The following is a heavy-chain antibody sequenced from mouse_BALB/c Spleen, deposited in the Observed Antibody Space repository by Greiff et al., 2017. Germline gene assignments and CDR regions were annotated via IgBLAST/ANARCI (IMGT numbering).Heavy chain of an antibody. CDR2: INPSTGYT. J-gene: IGHJ2*01. CDR3: ARSGDNYFDY. D-gene: IGHD3-1*01. Sequence: QVQLQQSGAELAKPGASVKMSCKASGYTFTSYWMHWVKQRPGQGLEWIGYINPSTGYTEYNQKFKDKATLTADKTSRTAYMQLLSLTSEDSAVYYFARSGDNYFDYWGQGTTLTVSS. V-gene: IGHV1-7*01. CDR1: GYTFTSYW.